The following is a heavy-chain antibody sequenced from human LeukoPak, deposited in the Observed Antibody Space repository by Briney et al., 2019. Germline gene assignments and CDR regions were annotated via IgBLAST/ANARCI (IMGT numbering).Heavy chain of an antibody. CDR3: AGTGTRIVVVTAGYGMDV. CDR2: ISTSSSHI. V-gene: IGHV3-21*01. Sequence: GGSLRLSCAASGFTFSSYSMNWVRQAPGKGLEWVSSISTSSSHIDYADSVKGRFTISRDNAKNSLYLQMNSLRAEDTAVYYCAGTGTRIVVVTAGYGMDVWGQGTTVTVSS. D-gene: IGHD2-21*02. CDR1: GFTFSSYS. J-gene: IGHJ6*02.